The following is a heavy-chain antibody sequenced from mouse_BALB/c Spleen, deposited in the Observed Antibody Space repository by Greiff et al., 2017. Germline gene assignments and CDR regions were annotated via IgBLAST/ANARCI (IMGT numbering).Heavy chain of an antibody. CDR1: GFTFSSYA. J-gene: IGHJ3*01. V-gene: IGHV5-6-5*01. CDR3: ARGYYDYDPAWFAY. D-gene: IGHD2-4*01. CDR2: ISSGGST. Sequence: EVMLVESGGGLVKPGGSLKLSCAASGFTFSSYAMSWVRQTPEKRLEWVASISSGGSTYYPDSVKGRFTISRDNARNILYLQMSSLRSEDTAMYYCARGYYDYDPAWFAYWGQGTLVTVSA.